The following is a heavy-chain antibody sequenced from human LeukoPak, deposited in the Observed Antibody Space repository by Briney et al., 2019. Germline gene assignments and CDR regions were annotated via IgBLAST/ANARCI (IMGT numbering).Heavy chain of an antibody. CDR2: ISWNSGSI. J-gene: IGHJ4*02. CDR3: AREVGSGAFFDY. CDR1: GFTFDDYA. D-gene: IGHD1-26*01. Sequence: GRSLRLSCAASGFTFDDYAMHWVRQAPGKGLEWVSGISWNSGSIGYADSVKGRFTISRDNAKNSLYLQMNSLRAEDTALYYCAREVGSGAFFDYWGQGTLVTVSS. V-gene: IGHV3-9*01.